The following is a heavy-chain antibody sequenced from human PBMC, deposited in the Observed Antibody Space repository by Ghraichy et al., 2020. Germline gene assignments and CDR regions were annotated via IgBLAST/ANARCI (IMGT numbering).Heavy chain of an antibody. CDR3: ARGRYCGGGSCYPRPYYFDY. J-gene: IGHJ4*02. CDR2: ISYSGRT. V-gene: IGHV4-34*01. CDR1: GGPFGGYY. Sequence: SETLSLTCAVYGGPFGGYYWNLIRQPPGKGLEWIGEISYSGRTFYNPSLNSRVTLSVDPSNKQFSLRLRSVTAADTAIYYCARGRYCGGGSCYPRPYYFDYWGQGTLVTVSS. D-gene: IGHD2-15*01.